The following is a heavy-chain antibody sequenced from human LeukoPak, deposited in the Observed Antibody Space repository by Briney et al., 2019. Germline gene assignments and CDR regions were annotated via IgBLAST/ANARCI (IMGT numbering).Heavy chain of an antibody. V-gene: IGHV4-59*08. CDR3: ASGGNGDYYFDY. CDR1: GGAISTFY. D-gene: IGHD4-17*01. Sequence: SETLSLTCTVSGGAISTFYWSWIRQPPGKALEWTGYIYYRGSTDYNPSLKSRVTISVDTSKNQFFLKLSSVTAADTAVYYCASGGNGDYYFDYWGQGTLVTVSS. J-gene: IGHJ4*02. CDR2: IYYRGST.